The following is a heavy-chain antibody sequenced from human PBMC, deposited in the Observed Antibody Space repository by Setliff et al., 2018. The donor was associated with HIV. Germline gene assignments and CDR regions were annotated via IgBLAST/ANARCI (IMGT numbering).Heavy chain of an antibody. CDR2: IYSSGST. CDR3: ARVKYSYAQGFYYGLDV. D-gene: IGHD5-18*01. CDR1: GGSMSNYY. V-gene: IGHV4-4*07. J-gene: IGHJ6*02. Sequence: PSETLSLTCSVSGGSMSNYYWSWVRQPPGKGLEWIGSIYSSGSTNYNPSLKSRVTMSVDTSKSQFSLKLRSVTAADTAMFYCARVKYSYAQGFYYGLDVWGQGTTVTVSS.